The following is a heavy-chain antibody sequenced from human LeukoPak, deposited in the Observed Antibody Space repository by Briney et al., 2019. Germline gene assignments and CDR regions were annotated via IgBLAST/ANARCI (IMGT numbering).Heavy chain of an antibody. J-gene: IGHJ4*02. CDR1: GGAFSSYA. D-gene: IGHD3-9*01. V-gene: IGHV1-69*13. CDR2: LIPIFGTT. CDR3: ARADYDILTGYYLNYFDY. Sequence: ASVKVSCKASGGAFSSYAISWVRQAPGQGLEWMGGLIPIFGTTNYAQKFQGRVTITADGSTSTAYMELSSLRSEDTAVYYCARADYDILTGYYLNYFDYWGQGTLVTVSS.